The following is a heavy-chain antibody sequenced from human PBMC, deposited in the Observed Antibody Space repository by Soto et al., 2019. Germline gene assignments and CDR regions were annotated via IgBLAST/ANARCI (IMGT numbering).Heavy chain of an antibody. CDR3: TTTYTGWSFYT. D-gene: IGHD1-26*01. Sequence: EVQVVESGGGLVQPGKSLRLSCAASGFLFINAWMNWVRQAPGKGLEWVGRIKSETGGGTTDYAAPVKGRFTIERNDSKNILYLQMNSLKTEDTAVDYCTTTYTGWSFYTWGQGTLVTVSS. J-gene: IGHJ5*02. CDR2: IKSETGGGTT. CDR1: GFLFINAW. V-gene: IGHV3-15*07.